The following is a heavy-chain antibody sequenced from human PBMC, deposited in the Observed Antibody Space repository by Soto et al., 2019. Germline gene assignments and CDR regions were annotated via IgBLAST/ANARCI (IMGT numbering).Heavy chain of an antibody. V-gene: IGHV1-8*01. CDR3: ARPYCDSTSCYTDWFDP. D-gene: IGHD2-2*02. CDR1: GYSFSTFD. CDR2: VNPKSGNT. Sequence: QVQLVQSGAEVKKPGDSVRVSCKASGYSFSTFDIIWVRQAAGQGLEWMGWVNPKSGNTDYAQRFRGRVTMTSNTSISTAYMELSALTSEDTAVYYCARPYCDSTSCYTDWFDPWGQGTLVTVSS. J-gene: IGHJ5*02.